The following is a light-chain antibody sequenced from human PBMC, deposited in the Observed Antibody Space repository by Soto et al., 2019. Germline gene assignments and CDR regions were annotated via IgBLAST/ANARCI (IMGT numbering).Light chain of an antibody. J-gene: IGKJ3*01. V-gene: IGKV1-9*01. CDR1: QGVSTY. CDR2: GAV. Sequence: DIQLTQSPSFLSASVGDRVTMTCRASQGVSTYLAWYQQKPGKAPKLLIYGAVTLQSGVPSRFSGSGSGTDFTLTISSLQPDDLATYYCQQLNNFPPFTFGPGTKVDLK. CDR3: QQLNNFPPFT.